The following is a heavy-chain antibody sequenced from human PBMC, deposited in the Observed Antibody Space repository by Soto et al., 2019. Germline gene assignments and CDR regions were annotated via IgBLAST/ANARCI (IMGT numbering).Heavy chain of an antibody. CDR3: ARDYYKYYDSSGYYRSPSY. CDR1: GFTFSSYA. J-gene: IGHJ4*02. V-gene: IGHV3-30-3*01. CDR2: ISYDGSNK. D-gene: IGHD3-22*01. Sequence: GGSLRLSCAASGFTFSSYAMHWVRQAPGKGLEWVAVISYDGSNKYYADSVKGRFTISRDNTKNTLYLQMNSLRAEDTAVYYCARDYYKYYDSSGYYRSPSYWGQGTLVTVSS.